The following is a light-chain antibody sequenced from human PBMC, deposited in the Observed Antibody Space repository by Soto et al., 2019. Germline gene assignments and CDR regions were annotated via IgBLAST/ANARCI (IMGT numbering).Light chain of an antibody. CDR1: SSNIGSGYD. CDR3: QSYDRSLRGYV. CDR2: GNT. Sequence: QSVLTQPPSVSGAPGQRVTISCTGTSSNIGSGYDVHWYQHLPGTAPKLLIYGNTIRTSGVPDRFSGSKSGTSASLAITGLQAEDEADYDCQSYDRSLRGYVLGNGTKVTVL. V-gene: IGLV1-40*01. J-gene: IGLJ1*01.